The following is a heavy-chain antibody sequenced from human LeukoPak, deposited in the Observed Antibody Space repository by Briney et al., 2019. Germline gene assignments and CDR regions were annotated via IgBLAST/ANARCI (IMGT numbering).Heavy chain of an antibody. Sequence: SEALSLTCAVYVGSFSGYYWSWIRQPPGKGLEWIGEINHSGSTNYNSSLKSRVTISVDTSKNQFSLKLSSVTAADTAVYYCARGYYGSGSHCCHMDVWGKGATITVS. CDR1: VGSFSGYY. D-gene: IGHD3-10*01. V-gene: IGHV4-34*01. J-gene: IGHJ6*03. CDR2: INHSGST. CDR3: ARGYYGSGSHCCHMDV.